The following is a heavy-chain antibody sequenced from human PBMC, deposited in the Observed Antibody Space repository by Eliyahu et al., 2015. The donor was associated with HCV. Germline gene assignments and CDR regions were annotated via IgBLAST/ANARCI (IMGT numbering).Heavy chain of an antibody. CDR3: VRDPDKTTSDY. J-gene: IGHJ4*02. Sequence: EVQLVESGGGVVQPGGSRRLSGAASGFSFTTYSMNWVRQAPGRGLGWXSRITSSGDSIHYADSVAGRFTISRDNARNSLYLQMNSLRAGDTAVYYCVRDPDKTTSDYWGQGTLVTVSS. D-gene: IGHD1-14*01. V-gene: IGHV3-48*01. CDR1: GFSFTTYS. CDR2: ITSSGDSI.